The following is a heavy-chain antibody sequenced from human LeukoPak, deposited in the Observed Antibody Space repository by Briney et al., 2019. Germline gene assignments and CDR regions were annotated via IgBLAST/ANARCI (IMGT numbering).Heavy chain of an antibody. Sequence: NASETLSLTCTVSRGSISSGNYYWRWIRQPAGKGLEWIGRFHTRGSTNYNPSLKSQVSISVDTSKNQLSLKLNSVTAADTAVYYCARGLSSLNYGSGRHLKRRWFDPWGQGTLVTVSS. D-gene: IGHD3-10*01. CDR1: RGSISSGNYY. CDR2: FHTRGST. J-gene: IGHJ5*02. V-gene: IGHV4-61*02. CDR3: ARGLSSLNYGSGRHLKRRWFDP.